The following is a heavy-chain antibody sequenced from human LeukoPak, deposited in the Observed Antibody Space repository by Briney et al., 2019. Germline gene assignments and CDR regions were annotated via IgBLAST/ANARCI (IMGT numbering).Heavy chain of an antibody. D-gene: IGHD3-22*01. CDR2: IYYSGNT. V-gene: IGHV4-59*01. CDR1: GGSISTYY. Sequence: KPSETLSLTCTVSGGSISTYYWSWIRQPPGKGLEWIGYIYYSGNTNYNPSLKSRVTISVDTSKNQFSLKLSSVTAADTAVYYCTRGSIAYYYMDVWGKGTTVTISS. CDR3: TRGSIAYYYMDV. J-gene: IGHJ6*03.